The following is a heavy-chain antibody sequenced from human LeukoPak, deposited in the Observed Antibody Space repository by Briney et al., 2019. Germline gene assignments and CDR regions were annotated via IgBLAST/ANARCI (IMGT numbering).Heavy chain of an antibody. CDR2: IYTSGST. J-gene: IGHJ4*02. CDR3: VRAEGYGDYGIDY. CDR1: GGSISSGSYY. V-gene: IGHV4-61*02. D-gene: IGHD4-17*01. Sequence: SETLSLTCTVSGGSISSGSYYWRWIRQPAGKGLEWIGRIYTSGSTNYNPSLKSRVTISVDTSKNQFSLKLSSVTAADTAVYYCVRAEGYGDYGIDYWGQGTLVTVSS.